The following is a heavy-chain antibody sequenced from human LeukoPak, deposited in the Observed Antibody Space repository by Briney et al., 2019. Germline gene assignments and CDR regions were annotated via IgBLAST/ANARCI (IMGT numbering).Heavy chain of an antibody. J-gene: IGHJ4*02. D-gene: IGHD5-18*01. CDR3: ARDNTAMPSPSAHFDY. Sequence: PGGSLRLSCAVSGFTFSGFSMSWVRQAPGKGLEWVAKMNEYGSEIFYVDSVKGRFTISRDNAKNSLYLQMNSLRAEDTAVYYCARDNTAMPSPSAHFDYWGQGTLVTVSS. CDR1: GFTFSGFS. CDR2: MNEYGSEI. V-gene: IGHV3-7*01.